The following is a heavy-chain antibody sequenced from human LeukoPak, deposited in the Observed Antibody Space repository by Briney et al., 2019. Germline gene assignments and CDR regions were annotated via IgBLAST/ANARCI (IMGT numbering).Heavy chain of an antibody. CDR1: GYTFTTYC. Sequence: ASVKVSCKASGYTFTTYCMHWVRQAPGQGLEWMGWNNPNTGGTNYAQKFQGRVTMTRDTSITTGYVELSRLRSDDTAVYYCAKTRSADQFTNLGFSYWGQGTLVTVSS. CDR2: NNPNTGGT. J-gene: IGHJ4*02. CDR3: AKTRSADQFTNLGFSY. D-gene: IGHD2-15*01. V-gene: IGHV1-2*02.